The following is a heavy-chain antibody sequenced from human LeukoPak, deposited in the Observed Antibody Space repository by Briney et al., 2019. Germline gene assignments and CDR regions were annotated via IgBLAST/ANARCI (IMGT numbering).Heavy chain of an antibody. CDR3: ARGATSPWVAYGY. CDR2: INAGNGNT. CDR1: GYTFTSYA. J-gene: IGHJ4*02. V-gene: IGHV1-3*01. Sequence: GASVKVSCKASGYTFTSYAMHWVRQAPGQRLEWMGWINAGNGNTKYSQKFQGRVTVTRDTSASTAYMELSSLRSEDTAVYYCARGATSPWVAYGYWGQGTLVTVSS. D-gene: IGHD5-24*01.